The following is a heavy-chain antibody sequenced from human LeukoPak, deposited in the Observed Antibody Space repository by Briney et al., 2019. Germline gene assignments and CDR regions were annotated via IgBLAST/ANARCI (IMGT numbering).Heavy chain of an antibody. CDR3: ARGHVKLGSSFHPFDAFDV. Sequence: ASVKVSCKASGYTFTNYAMNWVRQAPGQGLEWMGWINTNTGNPTYDQGFTGRFVFSLDTSVSTAYLQISSLKAEDTAVYYCARGHVKLGSSFHPFDAFDVWGQGTLVTVSS. V-gene: IGHV7-4-1*02. D-gene: IGHD2-2*01. J-gene: IGHJ3*01. CDR2: INTNTGNP. CDR1: GYTFTNYA.